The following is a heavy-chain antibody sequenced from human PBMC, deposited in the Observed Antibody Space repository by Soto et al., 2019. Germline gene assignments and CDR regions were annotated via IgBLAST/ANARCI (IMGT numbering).Heavy chain of an antibody. CDR1: GFSLSTNGAG. D-gene: IGHD3-3*02. CDR2: IYWDDDK. V-gene: IGHV2-5*02. CDR3: EHGWRRAFQSCFNP. Sequence: SGPTLVNPTQTLTLTCTFSGFSLSTNGAGVGWIRQPPGKALEWLAVIYWDDDKRYSPSLKSRLTIMKDTSKNQVVLTMTNMDPVNTPTYYWEHGWRRAFQSCFNPWGQGPLVT. J-gene: IGHJ5*02.